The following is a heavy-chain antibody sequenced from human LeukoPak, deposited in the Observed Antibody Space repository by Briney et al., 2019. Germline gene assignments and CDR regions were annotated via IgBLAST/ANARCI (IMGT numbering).Heavy chain of an antibody. CDR3: ARSLVYNWNRRHYWYFDL. D-gene: IGHD1-20*01. J-gene: IGHJ2*01. Sequence: PSETLSLTCTVSSGSISSHYWSWIRQPPGKGLEWIGYIYYSGSTDYNPSLKSRVTISVDTSKNQFSLKLSSVTAADTAVYYCARSLVYNWNRRHYWYFDLWGRGTLVTVSS. V-gene: IGHV4-59*08. CDR2: IYYSGST. CDR1: SGSISSHY.